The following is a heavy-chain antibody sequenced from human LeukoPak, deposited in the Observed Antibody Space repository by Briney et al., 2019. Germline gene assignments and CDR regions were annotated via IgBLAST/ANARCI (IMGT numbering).Heavy chain of an antibody. V-gene: IGHV1-18*01. D-gene: IGHD2-2*02. Sequence: ASVKVSCKASGYTFTSYGISWVRQAPGQGLEWMGWISAYDGNTNYAQKLQGRVTMTTDTSTSTAYMELRSLRSDDTAVYYCARDLEDNVVVPAAIVYFQHWGQGTLVTVSS. CDR3: ARDLEDNVVVPAAIVYFQH. CDR2: ISAYDGNT. J-gene: IGHJ1*01. CDR1: GYTFTSYG.